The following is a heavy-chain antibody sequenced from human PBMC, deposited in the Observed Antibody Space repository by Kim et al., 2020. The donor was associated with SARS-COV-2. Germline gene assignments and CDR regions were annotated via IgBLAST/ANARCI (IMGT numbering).Heavy chain of an antibody. Sequence: ERHYVVSVNGRFTISRVNAENSLYLQMDGLRVEDTAVYYCARGSGSYYIHWGQGTLVTVSS. J-gene: IGHJ4*02. CDR2: ER. CDR3: ARGSGSYYIH. V-gene: IGHV3-7*01. D-gene: IGHD3-10*01.